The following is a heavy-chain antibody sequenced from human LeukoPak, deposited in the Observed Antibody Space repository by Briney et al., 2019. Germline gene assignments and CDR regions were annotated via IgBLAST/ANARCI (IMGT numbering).Heavy chain of an antibody. D-gene: IGHD3-10*01. V-gene: IGHV3-48*04. J-gene: IGHJ4*02. CDR2: ISNSGNTI. Sequence: PGGSLRLSCAASGFTFSSYSMNWVRQAPGKGLEWLSYISNSGNTIYYADSVKGRFTISRDNAKNSLFLEMKSLRAEDTAVYYCARVFGIGLKIVRALHYWGQGTLVTVSS. CDR1: GFTFSSYS. CDR3: ARVFGIGLKIVRALHY.